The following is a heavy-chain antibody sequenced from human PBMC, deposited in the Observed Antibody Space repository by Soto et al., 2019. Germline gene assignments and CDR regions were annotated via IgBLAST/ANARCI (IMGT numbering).Heavy chain of an antibody. CDR2: IIPIFGTA. V-gene: IGHV1-69*06. J-gene: IGHJ5*02. Sequence: ASVKVSCKASGGTFSSYAISWVRQAPGQGLEWMGGIIPIFGTANYAQKFQGRVTITADKSTSTAYMELSSLRSEDTAVYYCAARPCSSTSCYVSGYWFDPWGQGTLVTVSS. D-gene: IGHD2-2*01. CDR3: AARPCSSTSCYVSGYWFDP. CDR1: GGTFSSYA.